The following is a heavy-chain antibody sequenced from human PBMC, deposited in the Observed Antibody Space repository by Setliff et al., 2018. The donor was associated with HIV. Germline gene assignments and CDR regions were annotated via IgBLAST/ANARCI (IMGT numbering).Heavy chain of an antibody. J-gene: IGHJ4*02. D-gene: IGHD1-1*01. Sequence: PGESLKISCAASGFTFTNAWMSWVRQAPGKGLEWVGRIKGRSDGGATDYAAPVKGRFTISRDDSRNTLFLQMNSLQTEDTAVYYCTTEDGTYMYYFDYWGLGTLVTVSS. CDR3: TTEDGTYMYYFDY. V-gene: IGHV3-15*01. CDR1: GFTFTNAW. CDR2: IKGRSDGGAT.